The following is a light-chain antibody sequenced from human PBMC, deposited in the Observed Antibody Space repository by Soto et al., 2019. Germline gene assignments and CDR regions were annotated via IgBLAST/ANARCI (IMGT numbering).Light chain of an antibody. V-gene: IGLV2-8*01. CDR1: SSDVGGYNY. CDR3: SSYAGSPYV. Sequence: QSVLTQPPSASGSPGQSVTIPCTGTSSDVGGYNYVSWYQHHPGKAPKLRIYEVSKRPSGVPDRFSGSKSGNTASLTVSGLQVEDEAEYFCSSYAGSPYVFGTGTKVTVL. J-gene: IGLJ1*01. CDR2: EVS.